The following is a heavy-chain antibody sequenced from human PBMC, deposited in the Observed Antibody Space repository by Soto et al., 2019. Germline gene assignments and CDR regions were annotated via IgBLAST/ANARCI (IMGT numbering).Heavy chain of an antibody. CDR1: GFTFDDYA. J-gene: IGHJ4*02. D-gene: IGHD6-13*01. Sequence: EVQLVESGGGLVQPGRSLRLSCAASGFTFDDYAMHWVRQAPGKGLEWVSGISGSGGSTYYADSVKGRFTISRDNSKNTLYLQMNSLRAEDTAVYYCAARPSSSRDYWGQGTLVTVSS. CDR3: AARPSSSRDY. V-gene: IGHV3-23*04. CDR2: ISGSGGST.